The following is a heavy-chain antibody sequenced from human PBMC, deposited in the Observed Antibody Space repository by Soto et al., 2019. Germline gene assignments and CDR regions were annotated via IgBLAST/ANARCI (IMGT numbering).Heavy chain of an antibody. D-gene: IGHD6-19*01. Sequence: AAVKVSCKASGYTFTSYGISWVRQAPGQGLEWMGIINPSGGSTNYAQKLQGRVTMTIDTSTSTVYMELSSLRSEDTAVYYCARDIGYSSGWPRGEYFQHWGQGTLVTVSS. CDR3: ARDIGYSSGWPRGEYFQH. CDR1: GYTFTSYG. J-gene: IGHJ1*01. CDR2: INPSGGST. V-gene: IGHV1-46*01.